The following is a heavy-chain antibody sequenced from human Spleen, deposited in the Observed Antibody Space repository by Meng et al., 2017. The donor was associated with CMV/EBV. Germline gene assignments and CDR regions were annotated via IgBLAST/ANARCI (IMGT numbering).Heavy chain of an antibody. CDR3: AHRDYCSGGTCTFDY. CDR1: GLSLSTSGMG. V-gene: IGHV2-5*02. J-gene: IGHJ4*02. CDR2: IYWDDDK. D-gene: IGHD2-15*01. Sequence: GLSLSTSGMGVGWIRQPPGKALEWLALIYWDDDKRYSPSLKSRLTITKDTSKNQVVLTMTNMDPVDTATYYCAHRDYCSGGTCTFDYWGQGTLVTVSS.